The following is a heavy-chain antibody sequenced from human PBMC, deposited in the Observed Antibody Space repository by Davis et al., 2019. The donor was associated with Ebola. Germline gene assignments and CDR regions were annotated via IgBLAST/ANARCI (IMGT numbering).Heavy chain of an antibody. D-gene: IGHD4-23*01. J-gene: IGHJ6*02. CDR1: GGTFSSYA. CDR3: ARDGGRGLYYYYYGMDV. Sequence: SVKVSCKASGGTFSSYAISWVRQAPGQGLEWMGRIIPILGIANYAQKFQGRVTITADESTSTAYMELSSLRSEDTAVYYCARDGGRGLYYYYYGMDVWGQGTTVTVSS. V-gene: IGHV1-69*04. CDR2: IIPILGIA.